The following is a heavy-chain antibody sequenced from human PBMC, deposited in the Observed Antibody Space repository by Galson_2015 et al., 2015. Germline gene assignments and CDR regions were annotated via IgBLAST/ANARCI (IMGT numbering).Heavy chain of an antibody. Sequence: SLRLSCATSEFTFSGYDMNWVRQAPGKGLEWVSDISASGGSTYYADSVKGRFTISRDNSKNTLYLQMNSQRAEDTAVYYCAKVSSTGTTRGSFDFWGQGTLVTVSS. V-gene: IGHV3-23*01. CDR3: AKVSSTGTTRGSFDF. CDR2: ISASGGST. J-gene: IGHJ4*02. D-gene: IGHD1-1*01. CDR1: EFTFSGYD.